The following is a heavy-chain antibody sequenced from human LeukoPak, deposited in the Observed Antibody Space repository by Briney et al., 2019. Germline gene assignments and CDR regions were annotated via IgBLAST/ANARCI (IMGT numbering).Heavy chain of an antibody. D-gene: IGHD6-13*01. CDR3: ARAQTSSSFNWFDP. Sequence: ASVKVSCKASGYTFTGYYMHWVRQAPGQGLEWMGWINPNSGGTNYAQKFQGRVTMTRDTSISTAYMELSRLRSDDTAVYYCARAQTSSSFNWFDPWGQGTLVTVSS. J-gene: IGHJ5*02. CDR2: INPNSGGT. CDR1: GYTFTGYY. V-gene: IGHV1-2*02.